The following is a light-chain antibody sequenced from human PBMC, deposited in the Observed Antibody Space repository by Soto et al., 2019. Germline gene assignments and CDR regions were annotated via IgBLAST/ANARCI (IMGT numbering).Light chain of an antibody. Sequence: DIQITQSPSSLSASVGDRFTITCRASQSIRRFLNWYQQKPGKAPKLLIYAASNLQSGVPSRFSGYGSGTDFILTISSLQPEDFATYYCQQRNSYPITFGQGTRLEIK. CDR3: QQRNSYPIT. V-gene: IGKV1-39*01. CDR2: AAS. CDR1: QSIRRF. J-gene: IGKJ5*01.